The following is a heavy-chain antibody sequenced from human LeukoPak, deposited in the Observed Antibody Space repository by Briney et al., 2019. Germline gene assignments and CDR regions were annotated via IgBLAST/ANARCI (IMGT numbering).Heavy chain of an antibody. J-gene: IGHJ4*02. V-gene: IGHV4-34*01. D-gene: IGHD4-17*01. CDR3: ARSDYGDYEGQYYFDY. CDR2: IKHSGST. Sequence: SETLSLTCAVYGGSFSDYYWTWIRQPPGKGLEWIGEIKHSGSTNCNPSLNSRVTISVDTSKNQFSLKLSSVTAADTAVYYCARSDYGDYEGQYYFDYWGQGTLVTVSS. CDR1: GGSFSDYY.